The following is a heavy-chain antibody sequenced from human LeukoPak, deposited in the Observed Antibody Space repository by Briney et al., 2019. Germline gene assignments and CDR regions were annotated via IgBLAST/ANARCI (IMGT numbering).Heavy chain of an antibody. CDR1: AFTFSSYA. CDR3: AKPSFGYYDSSGYSPWDDAFDI. V-gene: IGHV3-23*01. CDR2: ISGSGGST. D-gene: IGHD3-22*01. J-gene: IGHJ3*02. Sequence: GGSLRLSCADSAFTFSSYAMRWVRQAPGKGLEWVSAISGSGGSTYYADSVKGRFTISRDNSKNTLYLQMNSLRAEDTAVYYCAKPSFGYYDSSGYSPWDDAFDIWGQGTMVTVSS.